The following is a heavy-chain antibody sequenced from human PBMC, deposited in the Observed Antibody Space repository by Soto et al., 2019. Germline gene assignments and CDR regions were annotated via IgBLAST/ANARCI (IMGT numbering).Heavy chain of an antibody. J-gene: IGHJ4*02. CDR3: ARDPSYGSGSPLFDY. D-gene: IGHD3-10*01. V-gene: IGHV3-21*01. CDR2: ISSSSSYI. Sequence: GGSLRLSCAASGFTFSSYSMNWVRQAPGKGLEWVSSISSSSSYIYYADSVKGRFTISRDNAKNSLYLQMNSLRAEDTAVYYCARDPSYGSGSPLFDYWGQGTLVTVSS. CDR1: GFTFSSYS.